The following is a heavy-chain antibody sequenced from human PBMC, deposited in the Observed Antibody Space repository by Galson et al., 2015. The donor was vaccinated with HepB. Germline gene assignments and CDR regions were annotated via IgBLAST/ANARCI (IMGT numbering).Heavy chain of an antibody. CDR2: IIPIFGTA. J-gene: IGHJ3*02. V-gene: IGHV1-69*13. CDR1: GGTFSSYA. Sequence: SVKVSCKASGGTFSSYAISWVRQAPGQGLEWMGGIIPIFGTANYAQKFQGRVTITADESTSTAYMELSSLRSEDTAVYYCARDLEMATISALDIWGQGTMVTVSS. D-gene: IGHD5-24*01. CDR3: ARDLEMATISALDI.